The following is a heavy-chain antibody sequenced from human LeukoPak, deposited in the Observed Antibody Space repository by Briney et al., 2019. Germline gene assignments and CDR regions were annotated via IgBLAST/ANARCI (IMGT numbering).Heavy chain of an antibody. Sequence: SQTLCLTCTVSGGSISSGSYYWSWIRQPAGKGLEWIGRIYTSGSTNYNPSLKSRVTISVDTSKNQFSLKLSSVTAADTAVYYCARDPTYYYDSSGPGGFDYWGQGTLVTVSS. CDR3: ARDPTYYYDSSGPGGFDY. J-gene: IGHJ4*02. V-gene: IGHV4-61*02. CDR2: IYTSGST. CDR1: GGSISSGSYY. D-gene: IGHD3-22*01.